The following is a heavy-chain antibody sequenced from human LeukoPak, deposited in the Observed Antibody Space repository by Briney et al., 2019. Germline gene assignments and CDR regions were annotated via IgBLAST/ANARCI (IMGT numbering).Heavy chain of an antibody. CDR2: FYPGDSDT. D-gene: IGHD3-22*01. CDR1: GYSFTSYW. Sequence: GESLKISCKGSGYSFTSYWIGWVRQMPGKGLEWMGIFYPGDSDTRYSPSFQGQVTISADKSISTAYLQWSSLKASDTAMYYCARRGYYYDSSGYYHHYFDYWGQGTLVTVSS. CDR3: ARRGYYYDSSGYYHHYFDY. V-gene: IGHV5-51*01. J-gene: IGHJ4*02.